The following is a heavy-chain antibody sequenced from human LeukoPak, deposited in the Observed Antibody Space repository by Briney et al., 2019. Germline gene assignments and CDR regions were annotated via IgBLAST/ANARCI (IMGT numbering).Heavy chain of an antibody. CDR1: GGTFSNYA. CDR2: ITPIFGTA. J-gene: IGHJ4*02. V-gene: IGHV1-69*13. CDR3: ARASSDDTAMATPFAY. D-gene: IGHD5-18*01. Sequence: ASVKVSCKASGGTFSNYAINWVRQAPGQGLEWMGGITPIFGTANYVQKFQGRVTITADESTSTAYMELSRLRSEDTAIYYRARASSDDTAMATPFAYWGQGTLVTVSS.